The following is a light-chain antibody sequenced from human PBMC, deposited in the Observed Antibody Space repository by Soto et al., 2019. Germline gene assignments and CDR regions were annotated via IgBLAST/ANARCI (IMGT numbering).Light chain of an antibody. J-gene: IGKJ3*01. CDR2: AAS. V-gene: IGKV1-8*01. Sequence: ALRMTQSPSSLSASTGDRVTITCRASQGISSYLAWYQQKPGQAPKLLIYAASTLQSGVPSRFSGSGSGTDFTLTISCLQSEDFATYYCQQYYSYPYTFGPGTKVDIK. CDR3: QQYYSYPYT. CDR1: QGISSY.